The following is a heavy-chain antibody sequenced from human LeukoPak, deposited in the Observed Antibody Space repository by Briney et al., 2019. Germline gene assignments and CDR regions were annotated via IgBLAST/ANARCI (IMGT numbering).Heavy chain of an antibody. D-gene: IGHD5-24*01. V-gene: IGHV3-74*01. CDR3: TRVGYIDEGIDY. CDR1: GLTFSSHW. CDR2: ITNDGSST. Sequence: HSGGSLRLSCAASGLTFSSHWMHWVRQAPGKGLVWVSRITNDGSSTTYADSVKGRFTISRDNAKNMLYLQMNSLRAEDTAIYYCTRVGYIDEGIDYWGQGTLVTVSS. J-gene: IGHJ4*02.